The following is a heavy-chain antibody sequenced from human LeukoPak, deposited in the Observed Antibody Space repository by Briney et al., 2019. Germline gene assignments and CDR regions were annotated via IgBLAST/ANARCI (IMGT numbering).Heavy chain of an antibody. D-gene: IGHD2-2*01. CDR2: IDHSGSP. Sequence: SETLSLTCAVSGGSLSGYLWNWIRQPPGKGLEWIGEIDHSGSPNYNSSLKRRVTISLDTSKNQFSLNLNSVTAADTAVYYCARRYSTSPWYPGSWGQGTLVTVSS. CDR1: GGSLSGYL. J-gene: IGHJ5*02. CDR3: ARRYSTSPWYPGS. V-gene: IGHV4-34*01.